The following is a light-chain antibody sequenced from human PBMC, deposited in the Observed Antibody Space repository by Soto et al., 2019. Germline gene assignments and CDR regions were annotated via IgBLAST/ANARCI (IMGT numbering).Light chain of an antibody. Sequence: QSALTQPASVSGSPGQSITISCTGTSSDVGGYNYVSWYQQHPGKAPKLMIYDVSDRPSGVSNRFSGSKSGNTASLTISGLQAEDEADYYCSSYTSYNTRVFGGGTQLTVL. J-gene: IGLJ2*01. CDR2: DVS. V-gene: IGLV2-14*01. CDR3: SSYTSYNTRV. CDR1: SSDVGGYNY.